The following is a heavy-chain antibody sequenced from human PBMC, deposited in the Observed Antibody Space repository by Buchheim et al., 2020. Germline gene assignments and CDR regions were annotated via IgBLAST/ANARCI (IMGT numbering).Heavy chain of an antibody. CDR3: ARDVDTSGHYDAFDI. CDR2: VWYDGNRK. J-gene: IGHJ3*02. V-gene: IGHV3-33*01. D-gene: IGHD2-15*01. CDR1: GFTFSHYG. Sequence: QVQLVETGGGVVQPGRSLSLSCAASGFTFSHYGIHWVRQAPGKGLEWVAVVWYDGNRKYYADSVKGRFTVSRDNSKNTVYLQMNSLRAEDTALYKCARDVDTSGHYDAFDIWGQGT.